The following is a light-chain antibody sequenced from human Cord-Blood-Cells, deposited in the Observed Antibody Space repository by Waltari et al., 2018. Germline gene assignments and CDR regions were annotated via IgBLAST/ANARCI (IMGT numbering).Light chain of an antibody. CDR3: QQRSNWPPLT. J-gene: IGKJ4*01. CDR1: QSVSSY. CDR2: DAS. V-gene: IGKV3-11*01. Sequence: EIVLTQSPATLSLSPGERATLSCRASQSVSSYLAWYQQKPAQAPRLLIYDASNRATGIPARCSGSGSGTDFTLTISSLEPEDFAVYYCQQRSNWPPLTFGGGTKVEIK.